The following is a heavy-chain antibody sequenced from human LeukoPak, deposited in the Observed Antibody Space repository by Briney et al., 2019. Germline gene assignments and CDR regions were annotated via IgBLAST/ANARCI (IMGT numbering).Heavy chain of an antibody. V-gene: IGHV1-18*01. Sequence: ASVKVSCKASGYSFTNYVIISWVRQAPGQGLGWMGWISAYNGNTEYVQNLQGRVTMTTDTPTSTAYMELRSLRFDDTAVYYCARGMGYNYYYMDVWGKGTTVTVSS. D-gene: IGHD2-8*01. CDR1: GYSFTNYV. CDR3: ARGMGYNYYYMDV. CDR2: ISAYNGNT. J-gene: IGHJ6*03.